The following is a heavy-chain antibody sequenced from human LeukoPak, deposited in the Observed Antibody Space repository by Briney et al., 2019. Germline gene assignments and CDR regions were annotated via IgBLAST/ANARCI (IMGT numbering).Heavy chain of an antibody. V-gene: IGHV3-7*01. CDR1: GFTVSSNY. D-gene: IGHD3-22*01. Sequence: GGSLRLSCAASGFTVSSNYMSWVRQAPGKGLEWVANIKQDGSEKYYVDSVKGRFTISRDNAKNSLYLQMNSLRAEDTAVYYCARDRGYYLPSDYWGQGTLVTVSS. CDR3: ARDRGYYLPSDY. J-gene: IGHJ4*02. CDR2: IKQDGSEK.